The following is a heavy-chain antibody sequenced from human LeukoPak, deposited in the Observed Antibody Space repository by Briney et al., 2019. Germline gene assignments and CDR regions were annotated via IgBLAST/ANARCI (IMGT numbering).Heavy chain of an antibody. CDR3: ATKQWLAPPPDS. Sequence: GGSLRLSCAASGFTLSKYWMLWVRQAPGKGLESVSRVNTDGTVTTYADSVKGRFTVSRDNADNTMFLQMNCVRDEDTAVYYCATKQWLAPPPDSWGEGTPVTVSS. CDR1: GFTLSKYW. V-gene: IGHV3-74*01. CDR2: VNTDGTVT. J-gene: IGHJ4*02. D-gene: IGHD6-19*01.